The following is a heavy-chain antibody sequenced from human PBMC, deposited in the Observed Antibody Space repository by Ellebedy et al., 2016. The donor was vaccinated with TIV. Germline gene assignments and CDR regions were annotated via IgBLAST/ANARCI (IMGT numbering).Heavy chain of an antibody. J-gene: IGHJ6*02. CDR1: GFNFSTYG. D-gene: IGHD5-18*01. V-gene: IGHV3-33*01. CDR2: VWYDGTNE. Sequence: GGSLRLSCSASGFNFSTYGMHWVRQAPGKGLEWVAVVWYDGTNEDYADSAKGRFTISRDESKNTVYLEMNSLRVEDTAVYYCARDLGYSYGYYGMDVWGQGTTVTVSS. CDR3: ARDLGYSYGYYGMDV.